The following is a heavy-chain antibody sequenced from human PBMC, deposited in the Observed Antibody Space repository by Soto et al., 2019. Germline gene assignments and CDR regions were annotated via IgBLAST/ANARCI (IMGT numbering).Heavy chain of an antibody. CDR2: IWYDGSNK. D-gene: IGHD7-27*01. CDR3: AREFLGTTGAFDI. V-gene: IGHV3-33*01. CDR1: GFTFSSYG. Sequence: PGGSLRLSCAASGFTFSSYGMHWVRQAPGKGLEWVAVIWYDGSNKYYADSVKGRFTISRDNSKNTLYLQMNSLRAEDTAVYYCAREFLGTTGAFDIWGQGTMVTVSS. J-gene: IGHJ3*02.